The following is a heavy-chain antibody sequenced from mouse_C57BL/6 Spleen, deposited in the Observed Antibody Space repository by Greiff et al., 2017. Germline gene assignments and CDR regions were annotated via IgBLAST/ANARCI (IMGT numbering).Heavy chain of an antibody. V-gene: IGHV14-2*01. J-gene: IGHJ2*01. CDR3: APAAQVPFDH. CDR2: IDPGDGET. Sequence: VQLQQSGAELVKPGASVKLSCTASGFNIKDYYMHWVKQRTEQGLEWIGRIDPGDGETKYAPKFKGKATLTAATSSNTAYLQLSSLTSQDTAVYYCAPAAQVPFDHGGQGTTRTVSS. D-gene: IGHD3-2*02. CDR1: GFNIKDYY.